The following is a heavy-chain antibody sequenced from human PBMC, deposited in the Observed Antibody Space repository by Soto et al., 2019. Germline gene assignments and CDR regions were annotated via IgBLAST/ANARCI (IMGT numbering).Heavy chain of an antibody. CDR3: ARGRRPDYDFWSGLHDAFDI. V-gene: IGHV4-34*01. CDR1: GGSLSGYY. Sequence: SSETLSLTCALYGGSLSGYYWSWIRQPPGKGLGWIGEINVDGSTNYNPSLKSRVIISVDTSQHQFSLKVTSVTAADTAVYYCARGRRPDYDFWSGLHDAFDIWGQGTMVTVSS. J-gene: IGHJ3*02. D-gene: IGHD3-3*01. CDR2: INVDGST.